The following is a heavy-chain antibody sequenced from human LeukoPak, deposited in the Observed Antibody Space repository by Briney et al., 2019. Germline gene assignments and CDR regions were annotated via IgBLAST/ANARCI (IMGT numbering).Heavy chain of an antibody. CDR3: AKDQGYCSSTSCHFYYYYGIDV. J-gene: IGHJ6*02. D-gene: IGHD2-2*01. V-gene: IGHV3-23*01. CDR2: ISGSGGST. Sequence: GGSLRLSCAASGFTFSSYAMSWVRHAPGKGLEWVSDISGSGGSTYYADSVKGRFTISRDNSKNTLYLQMNSLRAEDTAVYYCAKDQGYCSSTSCHFYYYYGIDVWGQGTTVTVSS. CDR1: GFTFSSYA.